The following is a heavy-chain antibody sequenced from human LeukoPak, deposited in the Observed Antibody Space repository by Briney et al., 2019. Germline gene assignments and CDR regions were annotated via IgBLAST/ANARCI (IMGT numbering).Heavy chain of an antibody. D-gene: IGHD3-10*01. CDR1: GFTFSSYE. V-gene: IGHV3-30*18. J-gene: IGHJ4*02. CDR3: AKDIGASLLVIDY. CDR2: ISYDGSNK. Sequence: PGGSLRLSCAASGFTFSSYEMNWVRQAPGKGLEWVAVISYDGSNKYYADSVKGRFTISRDNSKNTLYLQMNSLRAEDTAVYYCAKDIGASLLVIDYWGQGTLVTVSS.